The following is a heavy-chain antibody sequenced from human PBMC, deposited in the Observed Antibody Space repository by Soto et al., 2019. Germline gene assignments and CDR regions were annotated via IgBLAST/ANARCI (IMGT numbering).Heavy chain of an antibody. V-gene: IGHV3-30-3*01. CDR1: GFTFSSYA. J-gene: IGHJ4*02. CDR2: ISYDGSNT. D-gene: IGHD3-10*01. Sequence: QVQLVESGGGVVQPGRSLRLSCAASGFTFSSYAMHWVRQAPGKGLEWVAVISYDGSNTYYADSLKGRFTISRDTSKNTLYLQMSSLRAEDTAVYYCARDGSGSYLGFDYWGQGTLVTVSS. CDR3: ARDGSGSYLGFDY.